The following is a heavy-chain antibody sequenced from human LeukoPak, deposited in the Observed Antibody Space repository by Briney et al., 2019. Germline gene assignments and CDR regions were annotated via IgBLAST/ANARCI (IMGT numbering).Heavy chain of an antibody. D-gene: IGHD1-14*01. CDR1: GFTFSSHA. CDR2: ISGSGRAT. Sequence: GGSLRLSCAASGFTFSSHAMHWVRQAPEKGLEWVSTISGSGRATYYADSVKGRFTISRDDSKNTLYLQMNSLRGEDTAVYYCAKDLGRCRNNYFDYWGQGTLVTVSS. CDR3: AKDLGRCRNNYFDY. J-gene: IGHJ4*02. V-gene: IGHV3-23*01.